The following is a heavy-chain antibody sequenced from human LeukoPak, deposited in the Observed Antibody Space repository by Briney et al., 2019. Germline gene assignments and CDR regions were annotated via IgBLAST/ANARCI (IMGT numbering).Heavy chain of an antibody. V-gene: IGHV1-2*06. D-gene: IGHD6-6*01. CDR2: INPNSGGT. CDR1: GYTFTGYY. J-gene: IGHJ4*02. CDR3: ARAGFEQLVPFPDY. Sequence: ASVKVSCKASGYTFTGYYMHWVRQAPGQGLEWMGRINPNSGGTNYAQKFQGRVTMTRDTSISTAYMELSRLRSDDTAVNYCARAGFEQLVPFPDYWGQGTLVTVSS.